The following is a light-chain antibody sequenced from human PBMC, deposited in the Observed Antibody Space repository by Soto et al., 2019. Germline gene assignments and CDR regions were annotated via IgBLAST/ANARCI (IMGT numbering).Light chain of an antibody. V-gene: IGLV2-14*01. CDR3: ASYTSSSPGV. J-gene: IGLJ2*01. CDR2: DVS. CDR1: SSDVGGYNS. Sequence: QSALTQPASVSGSPGQSITISCTGTSSDVGGYNSVSWYQQPPGKAPKLMIYDVSNRPSGVSNRVSASKSGNTASLTISGLQAEDEADYYCASYTSSSPGVFGGGTQLTVL.